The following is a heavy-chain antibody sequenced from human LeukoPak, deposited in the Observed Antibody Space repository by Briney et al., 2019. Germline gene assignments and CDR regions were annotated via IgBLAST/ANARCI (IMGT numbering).Heavy chain of an antibody. CDR1: GFTSSSYG. CDR2: IWYDGSNK. J-gene: IGHJ4*02. Sequence: GRSLRLSCAASGFTSSSYGMHWVRQAPGKGLEWVAVIWYDGSNKYYADSVKGRFTISRDNSKNTLYLQMNSLRAEDTAVYYCAGSFGELLDYWGQGTLVTVSS. D-gene: IGHD3-10*01. V-gene: IGHV3-33*01. CDR3: AGSFGELLDY.